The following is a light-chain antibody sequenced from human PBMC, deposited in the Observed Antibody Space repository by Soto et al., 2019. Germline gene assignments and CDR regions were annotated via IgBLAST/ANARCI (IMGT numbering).Light chain of an antibody. Sequence: QSALTQPPSASGSPGQSVTISCTGTSSDVGAYRYVSWYQQYPGKAPKLMIYEVTKRPSGVPAPFSGSKSGNTASLTVSGLQADDEANYYCTSYVGNDIWLFGGGTQLTVL. J-gene: IGLJ3*02. CDR1: SSDVGAYRY. V-gene: IGLV2-8*01. CDR3: TSYVGNDIWL. CDR2: EVT.